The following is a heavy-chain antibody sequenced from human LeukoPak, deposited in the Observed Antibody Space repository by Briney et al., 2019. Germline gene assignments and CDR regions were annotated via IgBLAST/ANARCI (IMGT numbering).Heavy chain of an antibody. CDR2: ISSSSSYM. V-gene: IGHV3-21*01. J-gene: IGHJ5*02. D-gene: IGHD2-2*01. CDR3: AREGDIVSVPTAWRFDP. Sequence: PGGSLRLSYAASGFTFSDYSMNWVRQAPGKGLEWVSSISSSSSYMKYAESVRGRFTISRDNAKNSLYLHMSSLRAEDTAVYYCAREGDIVSVPTAWRFDPWGQGTLVTVSS. CDR1: GFTFSDYS.